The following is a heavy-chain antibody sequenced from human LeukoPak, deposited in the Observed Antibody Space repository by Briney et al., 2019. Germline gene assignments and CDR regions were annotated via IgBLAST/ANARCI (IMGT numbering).Heavy chain of an antibody. V-gene: IGHV4-39*07. CDR3: AREARFALPVVGSGDY. J-gene: IGHJ4*02. D-gene: IGHD6-19*01. CDR2: MFYNGAT. CDR1: GGSISSSDYY. Sequence: SETLSLTCTVSGGSISSSDYYWGWIRQPPGKGLEWIGTMFYNGATKSNPSLSSRVTMSIDTSKNQFSLKLRSVTAADTAVYYCAREARFALPVVGSGDYWGQGTLVTVSS.